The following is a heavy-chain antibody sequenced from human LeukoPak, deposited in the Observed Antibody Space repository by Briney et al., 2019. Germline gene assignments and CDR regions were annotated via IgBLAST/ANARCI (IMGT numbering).Heavy chain of an antibody. CDR2: ISGSGGST. D-gene: IGHD6-13*01. J-gene: IGHJ5*02. Sequence: PGGSLRLSCATSGFTFSSYAMSWVRQAPGKGLEWVSAISGSGGSTYYADSVKGRFTISRDNSKNTLYLQMNSLRAEDTAVYYCAKDPGKSYSSRQGNWFDPWGQGTLVTVSS. CDR1: GFTFSSYA. CDR3: AKDPGKSYSSRQGNWFDP. V-gene: IGHV3-23*01.